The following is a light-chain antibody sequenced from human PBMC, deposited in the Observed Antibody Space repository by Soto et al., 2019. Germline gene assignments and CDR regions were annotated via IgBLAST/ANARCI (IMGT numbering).Light chain of an antibody. CDR3: SSYTRSSTLYV. Sequence: QSVLSQPASVSGSPGQSITISCTGTSSDVGGYEYVSWYQHQPDKAPKLMIYEVTNRPSGVSDRFSGSKSGNTASLTISGLQAADEADYYCSSYTRSSTLYVFGTGTKVTVL. CDR1: SSDVGGYEY. CDR2: EVT. J-gene: IGLJ1*01. V-gene: IGLV2-14*01.